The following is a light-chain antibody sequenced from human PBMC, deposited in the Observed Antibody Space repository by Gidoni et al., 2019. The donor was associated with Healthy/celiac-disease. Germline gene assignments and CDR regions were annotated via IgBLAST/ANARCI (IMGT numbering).Light chain of an antibody. Sequence: SSELTQDPAVSVALGQTVRITCQGDSLRSYYASWYQQKPGQAPVLVIYGKNNRPSGIPDRFSGSSSGNTASLTITGAQAEDEADYYCNSRDSSGSPGKVVFGGGTKLTVL. CDR3: NSRDSSGSPGKVV. V-gene: IGLV3-19*01. CDR1: SLRSYY. J-gene: IGLJ2*01. CDR2: GKN.